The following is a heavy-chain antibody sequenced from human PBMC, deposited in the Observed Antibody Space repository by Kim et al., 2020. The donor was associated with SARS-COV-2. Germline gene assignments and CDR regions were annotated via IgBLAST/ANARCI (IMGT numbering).Heavy chain of an antibody. D-gene: IGHD5-18*01. CDR2: MNPNSGNT. V-gene: IGHV1-8*01. J-gene: IGHJ4*02. CDR1: GYTFTSYD. Sequence: ASVKVSCKASGYTFTSYDINWVRQATGQGLEWMGWMNPNSGNTGYAQKFQGRVTMTRNTSISTAYMELSSLRSEDTAVYYCARIQNPGYSLVYWGQGTLVTVSS. CDR3: ARIQNPGYSLVY.